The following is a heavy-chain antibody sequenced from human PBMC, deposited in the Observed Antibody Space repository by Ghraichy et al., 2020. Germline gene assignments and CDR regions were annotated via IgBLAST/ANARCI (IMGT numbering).Heavy chain of an antibody. CDR2: ISYDGSNK. J-gene: IGHJ4*02. V-gene: IGHV3-30-3*01. D-gene: IGHD6-19*01. CDR3: ARETIIAVALGY. CDR1: GFTFSSYA. Sequence: GSLRLSCAASGFTFSSYAMHWVRQAPGKGLEWVAVISYDGSNKYYADSVKGRFTISRDNSKNTLYLQMNSLRAEDTAVYYCARETIIAVALGYWGQGTLVTVSS.